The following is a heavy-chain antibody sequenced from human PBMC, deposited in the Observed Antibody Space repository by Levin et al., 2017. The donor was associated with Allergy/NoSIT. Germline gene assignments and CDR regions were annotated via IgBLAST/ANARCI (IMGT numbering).Heavy chain of an antibody. CDR1: GGSITTYY. CDR3: ARASYYGSSPYYYYYMDV. Sequence: GSLRLSCTVSGGSITTYYWSWIRQPPGKGLEWIGHVYYSGSTKYNPSLKSRVTISLDTSMNQFSLRLSSVTAADTAVYYCARASYYGSSPYYYYYMDVWGKGTTVTVSS. V-gene: IGHV4-59*01. J-gene: IGHJ6*03. CDR2: VYYSGST. D-gene: IGHD3-10*01.